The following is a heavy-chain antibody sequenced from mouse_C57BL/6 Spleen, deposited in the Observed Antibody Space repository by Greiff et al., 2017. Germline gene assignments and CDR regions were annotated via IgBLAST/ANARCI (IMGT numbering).Heavy chain of an antibody. V-gene: IGHV1-18*01. CDR2: INPNNGGT. D-gene: IGHD2-3*01. CDR1: GYTFTDYN. Sequence: EVQLVESGPELVKPGASVKIPCKASGYTFTDYNMDWVKQSHGKSLEWIGDINPNNGGTIYNQKFKGKATLTVDKSSSTAYMELRSLTSEDTAVYYCARWLLRGYFDVWGTGTTVTVSS. CDR3: ARWLLRGYFDV. J-gene: IGHJ1*03.